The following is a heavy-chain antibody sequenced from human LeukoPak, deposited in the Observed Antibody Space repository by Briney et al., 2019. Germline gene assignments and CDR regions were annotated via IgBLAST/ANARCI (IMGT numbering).Heavy chain of an antibody. D-gene: IGHD3-22*01. CDR3: ARDRSYYSDTGTDY. V-gene: IGHV4-61*02. CDR1: GVSISRGSHY. J-gene: IGHJ4*02. Sequence: SETLSLTCTVSGVSISRGSHYWSWIRQPAGKGLERIGRIHTIGNTNYSPSLWRRVTISVDTSKNQFSLRLHSVTAADTAVYYCARDRSYYSDTGTDYWGQGALVTVSS. CDR2: IHTIGNT.